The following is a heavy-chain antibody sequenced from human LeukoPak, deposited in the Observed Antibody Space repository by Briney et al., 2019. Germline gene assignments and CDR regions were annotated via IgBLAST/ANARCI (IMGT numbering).Heavy chain of an antibody. Sequence: SETLSPTCAVYGGSFSVNYCSWIRQPPGKNLEWIGEINHSGNTNYNPSLKSRVTISLDTSKNQFSLKLHSVTAADTAMYYCTRSAPPYPFDSRGQGTLVTVSS. V-gene: IGHV4-34*01. CDR3: TRSAPPYPFDS. CDR2: INHSGNT. J-gene: IGHJ4*02. CDR1: GGSFSVNY.